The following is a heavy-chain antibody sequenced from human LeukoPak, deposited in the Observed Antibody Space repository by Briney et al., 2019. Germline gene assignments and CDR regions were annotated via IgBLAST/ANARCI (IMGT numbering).Heavy chain of an antibody. D-gene: IGHD2-15*01. Sequence: GGSLRLSCATSGFSFSGAWLSWVRQAPGKGLEWIGRIQHGGTTDYAAPVKGRLTISRDDSKATLYLQMNSLKTEDTAIYYCTTVTHFYLGGQGTLVTVSS. J-gene: IGHJ4*02. CDR2: IQHGGTT. CDR1: GFSFSGAW. CDR3: TTVTHFYL. V-gene: IGHV3-15*01.